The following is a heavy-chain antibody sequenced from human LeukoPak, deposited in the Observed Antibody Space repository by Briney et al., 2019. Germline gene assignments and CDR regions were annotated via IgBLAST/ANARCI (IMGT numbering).Heavy chain of an antibody. V-gene: IGHV3-23*01. D-gene: IGHD6-19*01. J-gene: IGHJ4*02. CDR1: GFTFSSYG. CDR2: ISGSGGST. Sequence: GGSLRLSCAAAGFTFSSYGMSWVRQAPGKGLEWVSAISGSGGSTYYADSVKGRFTISRDNSKNTLYLQMNSLRAEDTAVYYCAKDRKPGIAVYWGQGTLVTVSS. CDR3: AKDRKPGIAVY.